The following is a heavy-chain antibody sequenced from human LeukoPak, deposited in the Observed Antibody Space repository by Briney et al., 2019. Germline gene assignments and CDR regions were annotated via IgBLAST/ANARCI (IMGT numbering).Heavy chain of an antibody. CDR3: ARALMTTVTTVPDAFDI. V-gene: IGHV4-34*01. D-gene: IGHD4-17*01. J-gene: IGHJ3*02. CDR2: INHTGST. Sequence: SETLSLTCAVYGGSFSGYYWSWIRQPPGKGLEWIGEINHTGSTTYNPSLKSRVTISVDTSKNQFSLKLSSVTAADTAVYYCARALMTTVTTVPDAFDIWGQGTMVTVSS. CDR1: GGSFSGYY.